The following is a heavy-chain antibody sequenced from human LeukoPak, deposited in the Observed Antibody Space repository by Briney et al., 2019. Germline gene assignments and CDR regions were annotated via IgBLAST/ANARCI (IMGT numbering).Heavy chain of an antibody. Sequence: ASVKVSCKASGYTFTSYDINWVRQATGQGLEWMGWMNPNSGNTGYAQKFQGRVTMTRNTSISTAYMELSSLRSEDTAVYYCALERDSGYGPLFDYWGQGTLVTVSS. CDR2: MNPNSGNT. D-gene: IGHD5-12*01. J-gene: IGHJ4*02. CDR3: ALERDSGYGPLFDY. V-gene: IGHV1-8*01. CDR1: GYTFTSYD.